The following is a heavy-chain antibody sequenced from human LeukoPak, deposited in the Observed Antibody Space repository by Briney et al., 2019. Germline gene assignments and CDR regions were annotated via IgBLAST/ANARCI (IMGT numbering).Heavy chain of an antibody. V-gene: IGHV4-34*01. CDR1: GGSFSGYY. Sequence: SETLSLTCAVYGGSFSGYYWSWIRQPPGKGLEWIGEINHSGSTNYNPSLKSRVTISVDTSKNQFSLKLSPVTAADTAVYYCARGRIGGIAARRCYDPWGQGTLVTVS. CDR3: ARGRIGGIAARRCYDP. D-gene: IGHD6-6*01. CDR2: INHSGST. J-gene: IGHJ5*02.